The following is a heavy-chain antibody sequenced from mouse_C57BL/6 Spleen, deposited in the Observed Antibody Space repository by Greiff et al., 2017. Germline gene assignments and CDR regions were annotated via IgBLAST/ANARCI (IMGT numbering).Heavy chain of an antibody. CDR1: GYTFTRYW. J-gene: IGHJ2*01. CDR3: ARKGGYPYYFDY. D-gene: IGHD2-14*01. Sequence: VQLQQPGAELVKPGASVKMSCKASGYTFTRYWITWVKQRPGHGLEWIGAIYPGCGSTNYHEKFKCKSTLTVDTSSGTAYMQLSGLTSEDSAIYSCARKGGYPYYFDYWGQGTTRTVSS. CDR2: IYPGCGST. V-gene: IGHV1-55*01.